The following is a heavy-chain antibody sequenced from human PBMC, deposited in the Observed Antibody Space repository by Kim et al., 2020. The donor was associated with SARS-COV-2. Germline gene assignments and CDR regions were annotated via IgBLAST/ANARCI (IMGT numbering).Heavy chain of an antibody. D-gene: IGHD2-15*01. J-gene: IGHJ4*02. CDR3: AKALGYCSGGSCPPPLDY. V-gene: IGHV3-33*06. Sequence: KARFTVSRDNYKNTLYLQMNSLRVEDTAVYYCAKALGYCSGGSCPPPLDYWGQGTLVTVSS.